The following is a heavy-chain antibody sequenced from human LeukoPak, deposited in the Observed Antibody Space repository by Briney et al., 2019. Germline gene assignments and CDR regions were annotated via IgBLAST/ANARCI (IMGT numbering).Heavy chain of an antibody. V-gene: IGHV3-48*03. Sequence: GGSLRLSCAASGFTFSSYEMNWVRQAPGKGLEWVSYISSSGSTIYYADSVKGRFTISRDNAKNSLYLQMNSLRAEDTAVYYCARDLSGSYYRPTHKKYYFDYWGQGTLVTVSS. CDR2: ISSSGSTI. D-gene: IGHD1-26*01. CDR3: ARDLSGSYYRPTHKKYYFDY. J-gene: IGHJ4*02. CDR1: GFTFSSYE.